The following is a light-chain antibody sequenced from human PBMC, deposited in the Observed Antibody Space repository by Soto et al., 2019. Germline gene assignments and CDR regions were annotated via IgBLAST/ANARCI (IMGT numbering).Light chain of an antibody. J-gene: IGKJ5*01. V-gene: IGKV3-15*01. CDR1: RGISSN. CDR2: GAS. Sequence: EIVMTQAPATLSVSPGERATLSCRASRGISSNLAWYQQKPGQAPRLLIYGASTRATGIPVRFSGRGSGTEFTLTISSLQSEDSGVYFCQHYNDWPIIFGQGTRLRL. CDR3: QHYNDWPII.